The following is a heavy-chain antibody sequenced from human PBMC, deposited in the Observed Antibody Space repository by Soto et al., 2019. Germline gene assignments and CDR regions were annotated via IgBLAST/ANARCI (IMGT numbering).Heavy chain of an antibody. Sequence: QVQLVQSGAEVKKPGASVKVSCKASGYTFTSYAMHWVRQAPGQRLEWMGWINAGNGNTKYSQKFQGRVTITRDTSASTAYMELSSLRSEDTAVYYCERSIQASGYSSGQFDYWGQGTLVTVSS. CDR1: GYTFTSYA. J-gene: IGHJ4*02. CDR2: INAGNGNT. V-gene: IGHV1-3*01. D-gene: IGHD6-19*01. CDR3: ERSIQASGYSSGQFDY.